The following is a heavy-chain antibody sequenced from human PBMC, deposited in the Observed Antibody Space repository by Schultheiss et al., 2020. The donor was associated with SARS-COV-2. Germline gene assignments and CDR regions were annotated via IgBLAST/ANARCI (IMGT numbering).Heavy chain of an antibody. CDR1: GYTFTGYY. CDR2: ITPNSGGT. D-gene: IGHD3-10*01. Sequence: ASVKVSCKASGYTFTGYYMHWVRQAPGQGLEWMGWITPNSGGTNYAQKFQGWVTMTRDTSISTAYMELSRLRSDDTAVYYCARARITMVRGVDPFDPWGQGTLVTVSS. CDR3: ARARITMVRGVDPFDP. V-gene: IGHV1-2*04. J-gene: IGHJ5*02.